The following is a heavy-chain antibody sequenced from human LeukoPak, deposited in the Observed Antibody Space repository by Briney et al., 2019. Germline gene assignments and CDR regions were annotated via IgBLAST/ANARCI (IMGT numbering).Heavy chain of an antibody. D-gene: IGHD6-19*01. CDR1: GYTFTTYG. J-gene: IGHJ4*02. Sequence: ASVKVSCKASGYTFTTYGMSWVRQAPGQGLEWMGWINTNTGNPTYAQGFTGRFVFSLDTSVSTAYLQISSLKAEDTAVYYCARDVTSGWYRGFDYWGQGTLVTVSS. CDR2: INTNTGNP. V-gene: IGHV7-4-1*02. CDR3: ARDVTSGWYRGFDY.